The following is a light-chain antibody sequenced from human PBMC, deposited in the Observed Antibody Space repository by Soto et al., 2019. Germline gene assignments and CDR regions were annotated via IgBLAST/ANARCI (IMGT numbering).Light chain of an antibody. CDR3: QQLNSYPVT. CDR1: QGISSD. J-gene: IGKJ5*01. CDR2: SAS. Sequence: IQLTQSPSSLSASVGDRVTITCRASQGISSDLAWYQQKPGKAPKFLIYSASTLQNGVPSSFSGSGSGTDFSLTISGLPPEDFATYYCQQLNSYPVTFGQVTRLEIK. V-gene: IGKV1-9*01.